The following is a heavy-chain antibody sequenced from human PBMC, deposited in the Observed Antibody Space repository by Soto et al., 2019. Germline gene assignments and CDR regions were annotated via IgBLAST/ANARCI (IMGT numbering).Heavy chain of an antibody. Sequence: QVQLVESGGGVVQPGRSLRLSCAASGFTFSSYAMHWVRQAPGKGLEWVAVISYDGSNKYYADSVKGRFTISRDNSKNTLYLQMNSLRAEDTAVYYCARGGFYDSSGYSAYWGQGTLVTVSS. CDR1: GFTFSSYA. J-gene: IGHJ4*02. CDR3: ARGGFYDSSGYSAY. D-gene: IGHD3-22*01. CDR2: ISYDGSNK. V-gene: IGHV3-30-3*01.